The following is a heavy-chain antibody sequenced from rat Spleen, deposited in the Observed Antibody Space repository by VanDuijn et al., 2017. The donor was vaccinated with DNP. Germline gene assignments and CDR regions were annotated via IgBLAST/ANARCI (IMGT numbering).Heavy chain of an antibody. V-gene: IGHV3-3*01. CDR3: ARWDHYIGFAY. CDR1: GHSITSSYR. D-gene: IGHD1-1*01. J-gene: IGHJ3*01. CDR2: INNAGST. Sequence: EVQLQESGPGLVKPSQSLSLTCSVTGHSITSSYRWNWIRKFPGNKLEWLGYINNAGSTNYNPSLKSRISITRDTSKNQFFLQVNSVTTEDTATYYCARWDHYIGFAYWGQGTLVTVSS.